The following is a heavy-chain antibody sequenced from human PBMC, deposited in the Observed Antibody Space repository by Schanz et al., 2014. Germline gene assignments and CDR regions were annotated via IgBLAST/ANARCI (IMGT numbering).Heavy chain of an antibody. CDR1: GFTFSSYW. J-gene: IGHJ4*02. CDR3: ARVGRSTVASPFDY. CDR2: INSDGSST. D-gene: IGHD2-2*01. V-gene: IGHV3-74*03. Sequence: EAQLVESGGGLVQPGGSLRLSCAASGFTFSSYWMHWVRQVPGVGLGGVSRINSDGSSTQYAESVEGRSTIARDNAKNTVLRQMNSLRAEESAGYYCARVGRSTVASPFDYWGQGTLVTVSS.